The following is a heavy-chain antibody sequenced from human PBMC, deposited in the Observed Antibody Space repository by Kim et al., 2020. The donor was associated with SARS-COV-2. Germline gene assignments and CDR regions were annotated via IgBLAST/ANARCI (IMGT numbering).Heavy chain of an antibody. D-gene: IGHD3-10*01. Sequence: GGSLRLSCAASGFTFSSYAMHWVRQAPGKGLEWVAVISYDGSNKYYADSVKGRFTISRDNSKNTLYLQMNSLRAEDTAVYYCASLDYPFPMVRGVSHGSGSWGQGTLVTVSS. J-gene: IGHJ4*02. V-gene: IGHV3-30-3*01. CDR2: ISYDGSNK. CDR1: GFTFSSYA. CDR3: ASLDYPFPMVRGVSHGSGS.